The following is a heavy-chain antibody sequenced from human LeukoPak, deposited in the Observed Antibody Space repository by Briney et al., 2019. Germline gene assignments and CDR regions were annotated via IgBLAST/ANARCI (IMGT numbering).Heavy chain of an antibody. V-gene: IGHV1-58*02. J-gene: IGHJ4*02. CDR3: AADPDAGIPTQGGY. CDR2: IVVGSGNT. CDR1: GFTLTSSA. Sequence: ASVKVSCKASGFTLTSSAMQWVRQARGQRLEWKGWIVVGSGNTNYAQKFQERVTITRDMSTSTAYMELSSLRSEDTAVYYCAADPDAGIPTQGGYWGQGTLVTVSS. D-gene: IGHD1-14*01.